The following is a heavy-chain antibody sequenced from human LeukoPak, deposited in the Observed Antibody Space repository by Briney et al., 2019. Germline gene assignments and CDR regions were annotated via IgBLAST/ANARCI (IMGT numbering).Heavy chain of an antibody. CDR3: AVHLPGDYLDR. V-gene: IGHV1-8*01. J-gene: IGHJ4*02. CDR2: MNPASGNT. CDR1: GYAFNIYV. Sequence: ASVKVSCQASGYAFNIYVINWARQATGQGLEWMGWMNPASGNTGFAQKLQGRVTMTRNTSITTAYMELSSLRFEDTAVYYCAVHLPGDYLDRWGQGTLVTVSS.